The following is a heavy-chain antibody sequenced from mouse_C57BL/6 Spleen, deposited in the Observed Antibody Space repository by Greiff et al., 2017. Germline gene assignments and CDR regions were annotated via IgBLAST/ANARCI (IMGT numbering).Heavy chain of an antibody. CDR2: IHPNNGGT. CDR3: ARYVYSNYVGDAMDY. V-gene: IGHV1-18*01. D-gene: IGHD2-5*01. Sequence: VQLKQSGPELVKPGASVKIPCKASGYTFTDYNMDWVKQSHGKSLEWIGDIHPNNGGTIYNQKFKGKATLTVDKSSSTAYMELRSLTSEDTAVYYCARYVYSNYVGDAMDYWGQGTSVTVSS. CDR1: GYTFTDYN. J-gene: IGHJ4*01.